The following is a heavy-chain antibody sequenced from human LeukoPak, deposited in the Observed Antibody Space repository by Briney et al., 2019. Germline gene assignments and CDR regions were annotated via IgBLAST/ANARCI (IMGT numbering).Heavy chain of an antibody. CDR1: GGSFSGYY. CDR3: ARVPTVTFFDY. V-gene: IGHV4-34*01. CDR2: INHSGST. J-gene: IGHJ4*02. D-gene: IGHD4-17*01. Sequence: PSETLSLTCAVYGGSFSGYYWSWIRQPPGKGLEWIGEINHSGSTNYNPSLKSRVTISVDTSKNQFSLRLSSVTAADTAVYYCARVPTVTFFDYWGQGTLVTVSS.